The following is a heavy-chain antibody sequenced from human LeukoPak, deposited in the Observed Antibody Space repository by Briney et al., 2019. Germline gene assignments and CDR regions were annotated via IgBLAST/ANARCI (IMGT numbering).Heavy chain of an antibody. D-gene: IGHD3-10*01. Sequence: PSETLSLTCAVYGGSFSGYYWSWVRQAPGKGLEWVSSISSSSSYIYYADSVKGRFTISRDNAKNSLYLQMNSLRAEDTAVYYCARGGVTDRQRAPPKEWFDPWGQGTLVTVSS. V-gene: IGHV3-21*01. CDR1: GGSFSGYY. J-gene: IGHJ5*02. CDR3: ARGGVTDRQRAPPKEWFDP. CDR2: ISSSSSYI.